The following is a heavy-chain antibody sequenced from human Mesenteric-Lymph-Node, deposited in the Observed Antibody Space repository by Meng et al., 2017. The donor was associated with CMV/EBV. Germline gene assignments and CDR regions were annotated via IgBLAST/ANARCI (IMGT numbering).Heavy chain of an antibody. D-gene: IGHD3-16*01. Sequence: ASVKVSCKASGYTFSDYSIHWVRQAPGQGLEWMGWMNPNSGNTGYAQKFQGRVTMTRNTSISTAYMELSSLRSEDTAVYYCARARQWGEDYYYYGMDVWGQGTTVTVSS. V-gene: IGHV1-8*02. CDR3: ARARQWGEDYYYYGMDV. CDR1: GYTFSDYS. J-gene: IGHJ6*02. CDR2: MNPNSGNT.